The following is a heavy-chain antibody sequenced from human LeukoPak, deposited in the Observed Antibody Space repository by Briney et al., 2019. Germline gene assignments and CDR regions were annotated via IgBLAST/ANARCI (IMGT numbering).Heavy chain of an antibody. CDR1: GGSISSGGYY. D-gene: IGHD3-16*01. CDR2: IYYSGST. V-gene: IGHV4-31*03. CDR3: RSADYDYVWGNGASDI. J-gene: IGHJ3*02. Sequence: SETLSLTCTVSGGSISSGGYYWSWIRQHPGKGLEWIGYIYYSGSTYYNPSLKSRVTISVDTSKNQFSLKLSSVTAADTAVYYCRSADYDYVWGNGASDIWGQGTMVTVSS.